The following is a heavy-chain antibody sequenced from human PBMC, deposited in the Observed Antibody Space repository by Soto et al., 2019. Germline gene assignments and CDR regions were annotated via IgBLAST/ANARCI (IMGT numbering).Heavy chain of an antibody. CDR3: ARASSGWMIDY. D-gene: IGHD6-19*01. Sequence: QVQLVESGGGGFQPGRSLRPPLAALGFTFSSYAMHWVRQAPGKGLEWVAVISYDGSNKYYADSVKGRFTISRDNSKNTLYLQMNSLRAEDTAVYYCARASSGWMIDYWGQGTLVTVSS. V-gene: IGHV3-30-3*01. J-gene: IGHJ4*02. CDR1: GFTFSSYA. CDR2: ISYDGSNK.